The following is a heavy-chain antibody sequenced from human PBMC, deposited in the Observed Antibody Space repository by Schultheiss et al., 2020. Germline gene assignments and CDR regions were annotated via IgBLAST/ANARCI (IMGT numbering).Heavy chain of an antibody. J-gene: IGHJ6*02. CDR1: GFTFSNYA. CDR3: AKKDGRTAAGREGYYYYYGMDV. D-gene: IGHD6-13*01. Sequence: GGSLRLSCAASGFTFSNYAMSWVRQAPGKGLEWVSGLSGSGGTTYYADSVKGRFTISRDNSKNTMYLQMNSLRADDTAVYYCAKKDGRTAAGREGYYYYYGMDVWGQGTTVTVSS. CDR2: LSGSGGTT. V-gene: IGHV3-23*01.